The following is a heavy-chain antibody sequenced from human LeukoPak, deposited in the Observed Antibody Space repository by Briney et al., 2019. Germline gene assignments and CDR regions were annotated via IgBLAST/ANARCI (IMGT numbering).Heavy chain of an antibody. CDR2: IWYDGSYK. CDR1: GFTFSNYA. Sequence: PGRSLRLSCAASGFTFSNYAMHWVRQAPGKGLGWMAIIWYDGSYKYYADSVKGRFTISRDNSKNTLYLQVNSLTAEDTAVYYCARGNSDAFDIWGHGTMVTVSS. J-gene: IGHJ3*02. D-gene: IGHD4-23*01. V-gene: IGHV3-33*01. CDR3: ARGNSDAFDI.